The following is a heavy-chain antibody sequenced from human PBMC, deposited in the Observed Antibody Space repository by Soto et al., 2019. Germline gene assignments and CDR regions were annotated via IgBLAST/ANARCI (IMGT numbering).Heavy chain of an antibody. J-gene: IGHJ4*02. Sequence: EVQLVESGGGLVQSGGSLRLSCATSGFTFSDEWMHWVRQVPGKGLVWVSRINKDGSYKNYADFVEGRFTISRDDAKSEPYLHMDRLRAEDTAVYYCARGGLEPFDYLGQGALVTVSS. CDR2: INKDGSYK. CDR1: GFTFSDEW. D-gene: IGHD1-1*01. CDR3: ARGGLEPFDY. V-gene: IGHV3-74*01.